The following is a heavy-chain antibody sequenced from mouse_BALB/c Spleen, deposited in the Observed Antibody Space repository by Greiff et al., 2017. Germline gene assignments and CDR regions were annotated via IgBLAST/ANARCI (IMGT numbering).Heavy chain of an antibody. V-gene: IGHV1S135*01. CDR2: IDPYNGGT. CDR3: AREGDGEGAMDY. D-gene: IGHD2-3*01. CDR1: GYSFTGYN. Sequence: EVQLQQSGPELGKPGASVKISCKASGYSFTGYNMYWVKQSHRKSLEWIGYIDPYNGGTSYNQKSKGKATLTVDKSSSTAYMHLNSLTSEDSAIYYCAREGDGEGAMDYWGQGTSVTVSS. J-gene: IGHJ4*01.